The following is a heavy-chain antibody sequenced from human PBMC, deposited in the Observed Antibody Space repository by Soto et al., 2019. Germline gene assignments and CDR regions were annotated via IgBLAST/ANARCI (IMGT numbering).Heavy chain of an antibody. CDR3: AKSSCFSTSCTDKKNWNYDN. J-gene: IGHJ4*02. Sequence: QVQLVESGGGVVLPGTSLGLSCAASGFTFSGYGMHWVRQAPGKGMEWVAIISYDGKTKYYADSVKGRFTISRDNSKSTXYXXMNSLRAEDTAIYYCAKSSCFSTSCTDKKNWNYDNWGQGTLVTVSS. D-gene: IGHD1-7*01. CDR2: ISYDGKTK. V-gene: IGHV3-30*18. CDR1: GFTFSGYG.